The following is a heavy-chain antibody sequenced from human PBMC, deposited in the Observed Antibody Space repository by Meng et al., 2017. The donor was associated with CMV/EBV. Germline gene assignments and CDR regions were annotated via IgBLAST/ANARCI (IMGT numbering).Heavy chain of an antibody. D-gene: IGHD1/OR15-1a*01. CDR3: SRDGDPGAGTRFDY. CDR1: GYTFTGYY. J-gene: IGHJ4*02. CDR2: INPNSGGT. Sequence: ASVKVSCKASGYTFTGYYMHWLLRAPGPGLEWMGWINPNSGGTNYSQKFQDRVTMTRDTYISTAYMELSRLRSDDTAVSYCSRDGDPGAGTRFDYWGQGTLVTVSS. V-gene: IGHV1-2*02.